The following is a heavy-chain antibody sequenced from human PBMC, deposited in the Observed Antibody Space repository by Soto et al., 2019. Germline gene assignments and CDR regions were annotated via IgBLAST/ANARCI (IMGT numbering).Heavy chain of an antibody. J-gene: IGHJ6*03. V-gene: IGHV4-59*01. D-gene: IGHD3-3*01. Sequence: PSETLSLTCTVSGGSISSYYWSWIRQPPGKGLEWIGYIYYSGSTNYNPSLKSRVTISVDTSKNQFSLKLSSVTAADTAVYYCARHYYDFWSGYYNYYYYYYMDVWGKGTTVTVSS. CDR2: IYYSGST. CDR1: GGSISSYY. CDR3: ARHYYDFWSGYYNYYYYYYMDV.